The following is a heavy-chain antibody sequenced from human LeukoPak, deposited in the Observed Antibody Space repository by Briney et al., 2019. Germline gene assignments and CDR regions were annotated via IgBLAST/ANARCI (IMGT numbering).Heavy chain of an antibody. CDR1: GGSISSSSYY. J-gene: IGHJ4*02. CDR2: IYYSGST. Sequence: PSETLSLTCTVSGGSISSSSYYWGWIRQPTGKGLEWIGSIYYSGSTYYDPSLRSRVTISVDTSKNQFSLKLSSVTAADTAVYYCARDLTIFGVVTEGYWGQGTLVTVSS. CDR3: ARDLTIFGVVTEGY. V-gene: IGHV4-39*07. D-gene: IGHD3-3*01.